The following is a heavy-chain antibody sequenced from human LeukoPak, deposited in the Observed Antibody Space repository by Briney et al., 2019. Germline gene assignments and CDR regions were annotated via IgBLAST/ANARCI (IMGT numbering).Heavy chain of an antibody. D-gene: IGHD3-22*01. V-gene: IGHV3-23*01. Sequence: GGSLRLSCAASGFTFSSYAMSWVRQAPGKGLEWVSAISGSGGSTYYADSVKGRSTISRDNSKNTLYLQMNSLRAEDTAVYYCAKDYYDSSGYYYVWYYWGQGTLVTVSS. CDR1: GFTFSSYA. CDR2: ISGSGGST. J-gene: IGHJ4*02. CDR3: AKDYYDSSGYYYVWYY.